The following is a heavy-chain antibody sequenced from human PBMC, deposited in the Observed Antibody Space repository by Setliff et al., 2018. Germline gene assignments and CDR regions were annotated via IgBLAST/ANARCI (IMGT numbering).Heavy chain of an antibody. CDR3: AKELSMAYGND. V-gene: IGHV3-23*01. Sequence: PGGSLRLSCAASGFTFTNYAIIWVRQAPGKGLEWVSSVSDSGGGTYYADSVKGRFIVSRDNSKNTLYLQMNSLRVDDTAIYYCAKELSMAYGNDWGLGTLVTVSS. J-gene: IGHJ4*02. CDR2: VSDSGGGT. CDR1: GFTFTNYA. D-gene: IGHD1-1*01.